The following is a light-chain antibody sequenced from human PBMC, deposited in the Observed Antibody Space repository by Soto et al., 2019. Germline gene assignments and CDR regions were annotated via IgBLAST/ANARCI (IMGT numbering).Light chain of an antibody. V-gene: IGKV1-5*01. CDR3: LQHKTYPWT. J-gene: IGKJ1*01. CDR2: DVS. Sequence: ASRGDIVSITCRASERISSWFAWYQQKPGKAPKLLIYDVSSLESGVPSRFSGSGSGTEFTLTISGLQPEDFATYYCLQHKTYPWTFGQGTKVDI. CDR1: ERISSW.